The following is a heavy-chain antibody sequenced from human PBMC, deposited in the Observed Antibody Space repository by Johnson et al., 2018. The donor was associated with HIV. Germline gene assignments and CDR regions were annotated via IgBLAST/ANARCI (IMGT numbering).Heavy chain of an antibody. J-gene: IGHJ3*02. CDR1: GFTFDDYG. CDR3: ARAGVGAGAFDI. V-gene: IGHV3-13*01. D-gene: IGHD1-26*01. Sequence: VQLVESGGGLVQPGGSLRLSCAASGFTFDDYGMSWVRQATGKGLEWVSAIGTAGDTYYPGSVKGRFTISRENAKNSLYLQMNSLRAGDTAVYYCARAGVGAGAFDIWGQGTMVTVSS. CDR2: IGTAGDT.